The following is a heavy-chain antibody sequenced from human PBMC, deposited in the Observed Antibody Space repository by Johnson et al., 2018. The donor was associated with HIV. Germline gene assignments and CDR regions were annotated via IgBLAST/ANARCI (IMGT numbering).Heavy chain of an antibody. CDR1: GFTFSSYA. Sequence: VQLVESGGGLVQPGGSLRLSCAASGFTFSSYAMSWVRQAPGKGLEWVSAISGSGGSTYYADSVKGRFTISTDNSKNTLYLQMNSLRAEDMAVYYCARSTELGPDAFDIWGQGTMVTVSS. CDR3: ARSTELGPDAFDI. V-gene: IGHV3-23*04. J-gene: IGHJ3*02. CDR2: ISGSGGST. D-gene: IGHD6-13*01.